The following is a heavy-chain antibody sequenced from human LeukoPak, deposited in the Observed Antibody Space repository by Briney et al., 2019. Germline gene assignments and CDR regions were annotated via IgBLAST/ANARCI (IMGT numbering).Heavy chain of an antibody. J-gene: IGHJ4*02. D-gene: IGHD5-12*01. Sequence: GGSLRLSCAASGFTFSSYWMSWVRQAPGKGLGWVANIKEDGSAKYYVDSVKGRSTISRDNAKNSLYLQMNNLSAEDTAVYYCVRDSPGYGAYDFDWGQGTLVTVSS. V-gene: IGHV3-7*01. CDR2: IKEDGSAK. CDR1: GFTFSSYW. CDR3: VRDSPGYGAYDFD.